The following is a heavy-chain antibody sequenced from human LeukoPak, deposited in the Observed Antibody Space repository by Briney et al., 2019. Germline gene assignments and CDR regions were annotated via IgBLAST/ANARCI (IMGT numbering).Heavy chain of an antibody. Sequence: SETLSLTCAVYGGSFSGYYWSWIRQPPGKGLEWIGRVSHTGSTDYNPSLRSRVIVSVDTSKDQFSLKLSSVTAADTAVYYCARGDPLLGWGFDYWGQGTLVTVSS. CDR3: ARGDPLLGWGFDY. CDR2: VSHTGST. CDR1: GGSFSGYY. J-gene: IGHJ4*02. D-gene: IGHD7-27*01. V-gene: IGHV4-34*01.